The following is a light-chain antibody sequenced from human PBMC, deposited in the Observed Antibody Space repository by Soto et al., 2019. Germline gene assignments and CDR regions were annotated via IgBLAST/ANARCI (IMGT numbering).Light chain of an antibody. V-gene: IGKV1-5*03. CDR3: QQYHSYPYS. Sequence: DIHMTQSPSTLSVSVRDRVTITCRASQSVSPWLAWYQQKPGKAPRLLIYQASTLESGVPSRFSGSGTGTEFTLTISRLQPDDFATYYCQQYHSYPYSFGQGTKLEI. CDR1: QSVSPW. CDR2: QAS. J-gene: IGKJ2*01.